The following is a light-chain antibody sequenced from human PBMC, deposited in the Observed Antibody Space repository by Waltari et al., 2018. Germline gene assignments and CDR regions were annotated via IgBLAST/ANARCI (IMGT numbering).Light chain of an antibody. CDR1: ALPKQY. Sequence: SYELTQPPSVSVSPGQTARITCSGDALPKQYAYWYQQKPGQAPVLVIYKDSERPSGISERFSVYSSGTTVTLTISGVQADDEADYYCQSADSSGTYWVFGGGTKLTVL. CDR3: QSADSSGTYWV. CDR2: KDS. J-gene: IGLJ3*02. V-gene: IGLV3-25*03.